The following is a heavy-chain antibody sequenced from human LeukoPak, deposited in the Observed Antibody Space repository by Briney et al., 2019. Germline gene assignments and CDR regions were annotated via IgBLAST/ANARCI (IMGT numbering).Heavy chain of an antibody. Sequence: GGSLRLSCAASGFTFSSYSMNWVRQAPGKGLEWVSYISSSSSTIYYADSVKGRFTISRDNAKNSLYLQMNSLRAEDTAVYYCARSFGVVTVDYWGQGTLVTVSS. CDR1: GFTFSSYS. CDR3: ARSFGVVTVDY. V-gene: IGHV3-48*01. J-gene: IGHJ4*02. D-gene: IGHD3-3*01. CDR2: ISSSSSTI.